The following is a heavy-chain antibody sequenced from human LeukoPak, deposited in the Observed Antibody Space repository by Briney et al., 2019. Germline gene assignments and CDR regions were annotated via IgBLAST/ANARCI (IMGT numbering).Heavy chain of an antibody. CDR3: ARMTTVVTVDY. V-gene: IGHV4-39*07. D-gene: IGHD4-23*01. J-gene: IGHJ4*02. Sequence: SETLSLTSTVSGGSISSSSYYWGWIRQPPGKGLEWIGSIYYSGSTYYNPSLKSRVTISVDTSKSQFSLNLSSVTAADTAVYYCARMTTVVTVDYWGQGTLVTVSS. CDR1: GGSISSSSYY. CDR2: IYYSGST.